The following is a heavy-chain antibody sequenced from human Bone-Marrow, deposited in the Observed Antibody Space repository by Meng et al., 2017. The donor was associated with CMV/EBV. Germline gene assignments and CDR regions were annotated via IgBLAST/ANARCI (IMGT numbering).Heavy chain of an antibody. J-gene: IGHJ3*02. CDR3: AREANTAFDI. CDR1: GVTFGGYG. V-gene: IGHV3-30*04. Sequence: GESLKISCVASGVTFGGYGMHWVRQAPGKGLEWVAVISYDGTYKYYAESVKGRFTISRDNSKNTLYLQMNSLRTEDTAAYYCAREANTAFDIWGQGTMVTVSS. CDR2: ISYDGTYK.